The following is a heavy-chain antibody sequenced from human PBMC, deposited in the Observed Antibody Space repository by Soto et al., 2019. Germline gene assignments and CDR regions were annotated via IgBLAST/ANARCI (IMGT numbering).Heavy chain of an antibody. V-gene: IGHV3-23*01. J-gene: IGHJ4*02. CDR3: VGGSASGVDH. CDR2: INFAGTST. D-gene: IGHD6-6*01. Sequence: VGSLRLSCVVSGLNFRSHDMNWVRQPPGKGLEYVSNINFAGTSTSYADAVKGRFAISRDNSQNTVYLEVTSLTSEDTAVYYCVGGSASGVDHWGQGTLVTVSS. CDR1: GLNFRSHD.